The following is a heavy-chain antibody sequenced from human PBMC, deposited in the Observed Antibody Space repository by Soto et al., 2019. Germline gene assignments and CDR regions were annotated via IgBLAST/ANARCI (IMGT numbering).Heavy chain of an antibody. D-gene: IGHD3-9*01. CDR1: GYAFTRDG. Sequence: ASVKVYCKASGYAFTRDGISWVRKAPGQGLEWMGWISAYNGNTNYAQKLQGRVTMTTDTSTSTAYMELRSLRSDDTAVYYCARESGILTGGPYDYWGQGTLVTVSS. CDR3: ARESGILTGGPYDY. V-gene: IGHV1-18*01. CDR2: ISAYNGNT. J-gene: IGHJ4*02.